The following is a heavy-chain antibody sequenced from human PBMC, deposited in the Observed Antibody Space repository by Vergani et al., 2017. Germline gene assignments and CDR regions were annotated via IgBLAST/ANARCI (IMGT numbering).Heavy chain of an antibody. V-gene: IGHV1-46*01. CDR3: ASRRSGCLDY. J-gene: IGHJ4*02. Sequence: QVQLVQSGAEVKKPGSSVKVSCKASGGTFSSYTISWVRQAPGQGLEWMGIINPSGGSTSYAQKFQGRVTMTRDTSISTAYMELSRLRSDDTAVYYCASRRSGCLDYWGQGTLVTVSS. D-gene: IGHD6-19*01. CDR1: GGTFSSYT. CDR2: INPSGGST.